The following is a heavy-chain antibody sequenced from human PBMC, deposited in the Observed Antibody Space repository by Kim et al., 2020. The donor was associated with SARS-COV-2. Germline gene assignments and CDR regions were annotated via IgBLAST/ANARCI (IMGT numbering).Heavy chain of an antibody. CDR3: ARIPSGDPYGCSDS. Sequence: YNPTLKSRVTMSVDTSKNQFSLNLTSVTAADAAVYYCARIPSGDPYGCSDSWGQGTLVTVSS. V-gene: IGHV4-31*02. D-gene: IGHD2-21*01. J-gene: IGHJ5*01.